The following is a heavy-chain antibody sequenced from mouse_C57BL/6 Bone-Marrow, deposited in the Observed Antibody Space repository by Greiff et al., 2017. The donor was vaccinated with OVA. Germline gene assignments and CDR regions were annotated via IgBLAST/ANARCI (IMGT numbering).Heavy chain of an antibody. V-gene: IGHV5-9*01. Sequence: EVHLVESGGGLVKPGGSLKLSCAASGFTFSSYTMSWVRQTPEKRLEWVATISGGGGNTYYPDSVKGRFTISRDNAKNTLYLQMSSLRSEDTALYYCAGYYYGSSYDYAMDYWGQGTSVTVSS. CDR3: AGYYYGSSYDYAMDY. J-gene: IGHJ4*01. CDR2: ISGGGGNT. D-gene: IGHD1-1*01. CDR1: GFTFSSYT.